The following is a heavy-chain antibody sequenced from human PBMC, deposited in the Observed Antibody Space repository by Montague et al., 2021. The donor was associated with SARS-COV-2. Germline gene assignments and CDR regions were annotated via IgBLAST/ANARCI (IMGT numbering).Heavy chain of an antibody. CDR1: HFSITSYW. D-gene: IGHD3/OR15-3a*01. J-gene: IGHJ2*01. Sequence: SETLSLICTVSHFSITSYWWSWIRQHPGKGLEWIGNIYYNGNTNYNSSLKSRVTMSAGTSRNQFSLRVTSVTAADTAMYYCARLGLLPYYFDVWGRGAQVTVSS. CDR2: IYYNGNT. CDR3: ARLGLLPYYFDV. V-gene: IGHV4-59*08.